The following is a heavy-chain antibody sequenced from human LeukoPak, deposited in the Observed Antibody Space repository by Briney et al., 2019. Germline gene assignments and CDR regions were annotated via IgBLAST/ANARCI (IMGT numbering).Heavy chain of an antibody. V-gene: IGHV3-30*18. Sequence: GRSLRLSCAASGFTFSSYGMHWVRQAPGKGLEWVAVISYDGSNKYYADSVKGRFTISRDNSKNTLYLQMNSLRAEDTAVYYCAKGRLIAARNFDYWGQGTLVTVSS. J-gene: IGHJ4*02. CDR3: AKGRLIAARNFDY. CDR2: ISYDGSNK. D-gene: IGHD6-6*01. CDR1: GFTFSSYG.